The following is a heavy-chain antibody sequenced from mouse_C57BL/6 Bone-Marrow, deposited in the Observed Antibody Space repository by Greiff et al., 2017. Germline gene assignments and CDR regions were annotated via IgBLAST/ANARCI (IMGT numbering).Heavy chain of an antibody. J-gene: IGHJ4*01. CDR3: SRVHYLMDY. Sequence: VQLQQSGPELVKPGASVKISCKASGYTFTDYYMNWVKQSHGKSLEWIGDINPNNGGTSYNQKFKGKATLTVDKSSSTAYMELRSLTSEDSAVYYCSRVHYLMDYWGKGTSVTVSS. V-gene: IGHV1-26*01. CDR2: INPNNGGT. CDR1: GYTFTDYY.